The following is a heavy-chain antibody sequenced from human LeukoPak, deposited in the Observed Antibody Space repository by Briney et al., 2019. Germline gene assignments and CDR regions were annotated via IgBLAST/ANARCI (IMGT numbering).Heavy chain of an antibody. Sequence: SETLSLTCAVYGGSFSGYYWSWIRQPPGKGLEWIGEINHSGSTNYNPSLKSRVTISVDTSKNQFSLKLSSVTAADTAVYYCARGLSVSGAFDIWGQGTMVTVSS. V-gene: IGHV4-34*01. CDR3: ARGLSVSGAFDI. CDR2: INHSGST. D-gene: IGHD2-2*01. CDR1: GGSFSGYY. J-gene: IGHJ3*02.